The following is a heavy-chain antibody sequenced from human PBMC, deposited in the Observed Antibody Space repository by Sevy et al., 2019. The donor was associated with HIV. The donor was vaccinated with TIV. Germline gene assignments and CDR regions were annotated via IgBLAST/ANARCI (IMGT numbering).Heavy chain of an antibody. CDR1: VGSFSNYY. V-gene: IGHV4-34*01. CDR3: ARGGEGVMPSPVLGLGPWTKYWYFDL. J-gene: IGHJ2*01. Sequence: SETLSLTCAVYVGSFSNYYWTWIRQPPGKGLEWIGEINHSGSTNYNPSLKSRVTISIDTSKNQFSLKLSSVTAADTAVYYCARGGEGVMPSPVLGLGPWTKYWYFDLWGRGTLVTVSS. CDR2: INHSGST. D-gene: IGHD3-16*01.